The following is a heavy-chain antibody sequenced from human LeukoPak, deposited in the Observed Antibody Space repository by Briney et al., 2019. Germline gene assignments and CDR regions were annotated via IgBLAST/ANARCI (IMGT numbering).Heavy chain of an antibody. CDR2: ISSSSSYI. CDR3: ARDGNLEQWLAYFDY. Sequence: GGSLRLSCAASGFTFSSYAMNWVRQAPGKGLEWVSSISSSSSYIYYADSVKGRFTISRDNAKNSLYLQMNSLRAEDTAVYYCARDGNLEQWLAYFDYWGQGTLVTVSS. CDR1: GFTFSSYA. V-gene: IGHV3-21*01. D-gene: IGHD6-19*01. J-gene: IGHJ4*02.